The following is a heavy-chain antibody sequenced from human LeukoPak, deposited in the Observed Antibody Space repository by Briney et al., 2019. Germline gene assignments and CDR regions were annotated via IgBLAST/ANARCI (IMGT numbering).Heavy chain of an antibody. CDR3: AKDIQANWFDP. D-gene: IGHD1-1*01. V-gene: IGHV3-23*01. CDR1: RFTFRNYG. J-gene: IGHJ5*02. CDR2: ISGSGGST. Sequence: GGSLRLSCAASRFTFRNYGMHWVRQAPGKGLEWVSAISGSGGSTYYADSVKGRFTISRDNSKNRLYLQMNNLRAEGTAVYYCAKDIQANWFDPWGQGTLVTVSS.